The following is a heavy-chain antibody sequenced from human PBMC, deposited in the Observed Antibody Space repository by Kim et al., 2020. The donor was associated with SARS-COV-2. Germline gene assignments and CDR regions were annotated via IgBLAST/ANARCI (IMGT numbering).Heavy chain of an antibody. J-gene: IGHJ4*02. D-gene: IGHD3-10*02. V-gene: IGHV3-33*01. Sequence: GGSLRLSCAASGFTFSSYGMHWVRQAPGKGLEWVAVIWYDGSNKYYADSVKGRFTISRDNSKNTLYLQMNSLRAEDTAVYYCASVREGTAFDYWGQGTLVTVSS. CDR1: GFTFSSYG. CDR3: ASVREGTAFDY. CDR2: IWYDGSNK.